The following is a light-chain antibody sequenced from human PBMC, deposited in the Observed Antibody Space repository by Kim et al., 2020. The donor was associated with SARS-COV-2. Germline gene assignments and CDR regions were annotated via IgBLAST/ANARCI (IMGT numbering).Light chain of an antibody. Sequence: EIVMTQSPATLSVSPGERATLSCRASQSVSSNLAWYQQKPGQAPRRLIYGASTRATGIPARFSGSGSGTEFTLTISSLQSEDFAVYYCQQYNNWPPWTFGQGTKVDIK. J-gene: IGKJ1*01. CDR2: GAS. CDR3: QQYNNWPPWT. V-gene: IGKV3-15*01. CDR1: QSVSSN.